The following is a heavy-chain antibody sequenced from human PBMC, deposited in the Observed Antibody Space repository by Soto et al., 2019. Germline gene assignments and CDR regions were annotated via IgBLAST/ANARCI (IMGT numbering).Heavy chain of an antibody. J-gene: IGHJ4*02. CDR2: LIPMSGTP. V-gene: IGHV1-69*06. Sequence: QVRLVQSGAEVKRPGSSVKVSCKASGGTFSSHVIAWXXXXXXXVLEDMGGLIPMSGTPNYAQRFQGRVTISADIXTXTAXXXXXXXXXXXXXXXXXXXXXXXXXXXYWGQGTLVTVSS. CDR1: GGTFSSHV. CDR3: XXXXXXXXXXY.